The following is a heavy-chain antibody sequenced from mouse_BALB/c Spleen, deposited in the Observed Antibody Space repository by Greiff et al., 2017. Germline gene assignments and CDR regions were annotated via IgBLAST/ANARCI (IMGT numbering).Heavy chain of an antibody. Sequence: QVQLQQSGPELVKPGASVRISCKASGYTFTSYYIHWVKQRPGQGLEWIGWIYPGNVNTKYNEKFKGKATLTADKSSSTAYMQLSSLTSEDSAVYFCARRDRSYFDYWGQGTTLTVSS. J-gene: IGHJ2*01. CDR1: GYTFTSYY. V-gene: IGHV1S56*01. CDR3: ARRDRSYFDY. CDR2: IYPGNVNT. D-gene: IGHD2-14*01.